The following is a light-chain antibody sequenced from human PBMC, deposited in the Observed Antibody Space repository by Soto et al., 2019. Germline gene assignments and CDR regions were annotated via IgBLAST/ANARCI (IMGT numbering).Light chain of an antibody. CDR1: SSDVGGYNY. CDR3: SSYTSSSARLVV. V-gene: IGLV2-14*01. CDR2: DVS. J-gene: IGLJ2*01. Sequence: QSALTQPASVSGSPGQSITISCTGTSSDVGGYNYVSWYQQHPGKAPKLMIYDVSYRPSGVSNRFSGSKSGNTASLTISGLPAEDEADYYCSSYTSSSARLVVFGGGTKLTVL.